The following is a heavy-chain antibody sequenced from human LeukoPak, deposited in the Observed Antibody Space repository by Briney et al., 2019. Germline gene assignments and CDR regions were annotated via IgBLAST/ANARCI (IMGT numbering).Heavy chain of an antibody. CDR1: GFAFTDDW. Sequence: PGGSLRLSCAASGFAFTDDWMHWICQVPGKGPVWVSGINSIKTTIIYADSVKGRFTISRDNIKNTLYLQMTRLRVEDTAIYYCGSVDFADYHFDYWGRGTLVTVSS. V-gene: IGHV3-74*01. J-gene: IGHJ4*02. CDR3: GSVDFADYHFDY. D-gene: IGHD4-17*01. CDR2: INSIKTTI.